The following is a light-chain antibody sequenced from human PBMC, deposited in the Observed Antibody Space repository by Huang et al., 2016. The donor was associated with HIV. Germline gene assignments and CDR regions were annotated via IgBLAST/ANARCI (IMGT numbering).Light chain of an antibody. Sequence: DIQMTQSPSSLSASVGDRVTITCRTSDNLANSLNWYQQKSGAAPVLLIYGASNLQTGVSSRFSGGGSGTDFTLTITNLRPEDFATYYCQQSHSIPHTFGQGTRLE. J-gene: IGKJ2*01. V-gene: IGKV1-39*01. CDR3: QQSHSIPHT. CDR2: GAS. CDR1: DNLANS.